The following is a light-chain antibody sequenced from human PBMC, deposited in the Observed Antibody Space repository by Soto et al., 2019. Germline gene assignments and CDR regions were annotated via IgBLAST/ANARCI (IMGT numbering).Light chain of an antibody. J-gene: IGKJ4*01. CDR2: GAS. V-gene: IGKV1-39*01. CDR3: LQSYRTPLT. CDR1: QSINNY. Sequence: DIQMTQSPSSLSASIGDRVTITCRASQSINNYLSWYQQKPGKAPNLLIFGASTLQSGVPSRFSGSGSGTDFTLTISSLQPEDFATYYCLQSYRTPLTFGGGTKVDIK.